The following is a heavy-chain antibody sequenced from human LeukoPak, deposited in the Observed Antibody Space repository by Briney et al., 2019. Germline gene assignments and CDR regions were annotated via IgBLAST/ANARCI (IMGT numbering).Heavy chain of an antibody. CDR2: ISGSGGST. D-gene: IGHD2-2*01. J-gene: IGHJ4*02. CDR3: AKDWDQLRSGHFGY. Sequence: QPGGSLRLSCAASGFTFSSYAMSWVRQAPGKGLEWVSAISGSGGSTYYADSVKGRFTISRDNSKNTMYLQMNSLRAEDTAVYYCAKDWDQLRSGHFGYWGQGTLVTVSS. V-gene: IGHV3-23*01. CDR1: GFTFSSYA.